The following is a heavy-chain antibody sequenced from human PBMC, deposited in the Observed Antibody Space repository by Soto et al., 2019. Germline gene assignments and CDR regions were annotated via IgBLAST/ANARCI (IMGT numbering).Heavy chain of an antibody. CDR2: IYYSGST. V-gene: IGHV4-59*01. CDR1: GGSISSYY. D-gene: IGHD3-22*01. CDR3: ARAHPYYYDSSGYYYGFHNWFDP. Sequence: QVQLQESGPGLVKPSETLSLTCTVSGGSISSYYWSWIRQPPGKGLEWIGYIYYSGSTNYNPSLKSRVAISADTSKNQFSLKLSSVTAADTAVYYCARAHPYYYDSSGYYYGFHNWFDPWGQGTLVTVSS. J-gene: IGHJ5*02.